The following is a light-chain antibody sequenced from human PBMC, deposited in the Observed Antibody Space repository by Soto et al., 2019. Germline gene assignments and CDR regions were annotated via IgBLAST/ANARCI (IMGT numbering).Light chain of an antibody. CDR1: SSDVGGYNY. Sequence: QSALTQPASVSGSPGQSITISCTGTSSDVGGYNYVSWYQQHPGKAPKLMIYEVSYRPSGVSNRFSGSKSGNTASLTISGLQAEDEADYYCSSYAGRDTFVLFGGGTKLTVL. J-gene: IGLJ2*01. V-gene: IGLV2-14*01. CDR2: EVS. CDR3: SSYAGRDTFVL.